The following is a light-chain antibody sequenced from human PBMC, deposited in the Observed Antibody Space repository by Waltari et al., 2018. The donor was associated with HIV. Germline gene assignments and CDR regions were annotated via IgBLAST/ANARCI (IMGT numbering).Light chain of an antibody. V-gene: IGLV3-1*01. CDR1: KLGDKY. CDR2: ADS. Sequence: SYELTQPPSVSVSPGQTASIACSGDKLGDKYACWYQQKPGQSPVLLIYADSRRPSGIPVRFSGSKSGNTATLTIRGTQAMDEADYYCRAWDSSTVVFGGGTKLTVL. J-gene: IGLJ2*01. CDR3: RAWDSSTVV.